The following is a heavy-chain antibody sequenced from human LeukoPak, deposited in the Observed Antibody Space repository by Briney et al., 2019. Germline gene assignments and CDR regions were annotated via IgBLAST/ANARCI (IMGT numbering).Heavy chain of an antibody. CDR1: GGTFKNHD. D-gene: IGHD3-9*01. V-gene: IGHV1-69*13. J-gene: IGHJ3*01. CDR3: ARDFSGPYDILTGGDAFDV. CDR2: IIPVFGTP. Sequence: SVKVSCKASGGTFKNHDINWVRQAPGQGLEWMGGIIPVFGTPNYAQRFQGRVRITADESTTTAYMELSSLRSDDTAMYYCARDFSGPYDILTGGDAFDVWGQGTMVSVSS.